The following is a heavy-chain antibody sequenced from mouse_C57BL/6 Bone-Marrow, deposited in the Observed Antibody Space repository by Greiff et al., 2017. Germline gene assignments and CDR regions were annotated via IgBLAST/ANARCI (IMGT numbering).Heavy chain of an antibody. CDR1: GYTFTSYD. J-gene: IGHJ1*03. CDR2: ILPRDGST. V-gene: IGHV1-85*01. Sequence: QVQLQQSGPELVTPGASVKLSCKASGYTFTSYDINWVQQRPGQGLEWIGWILPRDGSTKYNEKFKGKATLNVDTSSSTAYMELHSLTSEASAVYFCARDYGSSYWYFDVWGTGTTVTVSS. CDR3: ARDYGSSYWYFDV. D-gene: IGHD1-1*01.